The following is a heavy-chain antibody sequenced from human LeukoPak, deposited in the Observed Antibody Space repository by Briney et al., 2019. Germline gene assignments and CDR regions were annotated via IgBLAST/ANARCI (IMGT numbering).Heavy chain of an antibody. V-gene: IGHV3-30-3*01. CDR1: GFTFDNYA. Sequence: GRSLRLSCEASGFTFDNYAMHWVRQAPGRRLEWVAVISFDGNHEYYPDSVKGRFTISRDNSKNTLYLQMNSLRAEDTAVYYCANFGCSSTSCLDYWGQGTLVTVSS. J-gene: IGHJ4*02. D-gene: IGHD2-2*01. CDR3: ANFGCSSTSCLDY. CDR2: ISFDGNHE.